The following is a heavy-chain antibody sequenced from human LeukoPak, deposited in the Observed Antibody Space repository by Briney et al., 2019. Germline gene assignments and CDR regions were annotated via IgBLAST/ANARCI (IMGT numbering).Heavy chain of an antibody. CDR2: IYYSGST. D-gene: IGHD3-3*02. CDR3: ARVDSFVDY. Sequence: PSQTLSLTCTVSGGSISSGGYSWSWIRQHPGKGLEWIGYIYYSGSTYYNPSLKSRVTISVDTSKNQFSLKLSSVTAADTAVYYCARVDSFVDYWGQGTLVTVSS. V-gene: IGHV4-31*03. J-gene: IGHJ4*02. CDR1: GGSISSGGYS.